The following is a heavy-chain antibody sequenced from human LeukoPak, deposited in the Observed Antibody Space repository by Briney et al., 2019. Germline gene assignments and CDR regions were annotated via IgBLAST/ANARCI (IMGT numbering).Heavy chain of an antibody. CDR3: ARDRNGLHDC. CDR1: GFTFSNYG. CDR2: IWYDGSNK. Sequence: SGRSLRLSCAASGFTFSNYGMHWVRQAPGKGLEWVAAIWYDGSNKYHADSVKGRFTISRDNSKNTLYLQMNSLRAEDTAVYYCARDRNGLHDCWGQGTLVTVSS. D-gene: IGHD2-15*01. J-gene: IGHJ4*02. V-gene: IGHV3-33*01.